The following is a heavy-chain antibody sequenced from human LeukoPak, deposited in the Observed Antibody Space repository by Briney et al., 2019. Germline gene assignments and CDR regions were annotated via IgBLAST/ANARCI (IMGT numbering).Heavy chain of an antibody. D-gene: IGHD4-17*01. CDR3: ARDGDGNYAFDY. CDR2: ISGSGGST. V-gene: IGHV3-23*01. CDR1: GFTFSSYA. Sequence: GGSLRLTCAASGFTFSSYAMSWVRQAPGKGLEWVSAISGSGGSTYYADSVKGRFTISRDNYKNTLYLQMNSLRAGDTAVYYCARDGDGNYAFDYWGQGTLVTVSS. J-gene: IGHJ4*02.